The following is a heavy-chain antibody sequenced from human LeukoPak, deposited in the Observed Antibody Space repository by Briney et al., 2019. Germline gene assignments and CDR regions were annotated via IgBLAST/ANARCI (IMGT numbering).Heavy chain of an antibody. Sequence: PGGSLRLSCAASGFTFNNYAMTWVRQAPGKGLEWVSAVSGRCDATYYADSVKGRFTISRDDSKNTLYLQMSSLRAEDTAVYHCAKAPPAATNYYYGMDVWGQGTTVTVSS. CDR1: GFTFNNYA. CDR3: AKAPPAATNYYYGMDV. CDR2: VSGRCDAT. J-gene: IGHJ6*02. D-gene: IGHD2-15*01. V-gene: IGHV3-23*01.